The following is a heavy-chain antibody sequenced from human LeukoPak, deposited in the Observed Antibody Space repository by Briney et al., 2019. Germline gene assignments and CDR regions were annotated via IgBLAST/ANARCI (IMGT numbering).Heavy chain of an antibody. V-gene: IGHV4-34*01. CDR2: INHSGST. Sequence: PSETLSLTCAVYGGSFGGYYWSWIRQPPGKGLEWIGEINHSGSTNYNPSLKSRVTISVDTSKNQFSLKLSSVTAADTAVYYCARVGDYYGSGSYYRHWGQGTLVTVSS. CDR1: GGSFGGYY. J-gene: IGHJ4*02. CDR3: ARVGDYYGSGSYYRH. D-gene: IGHD3-10*01.